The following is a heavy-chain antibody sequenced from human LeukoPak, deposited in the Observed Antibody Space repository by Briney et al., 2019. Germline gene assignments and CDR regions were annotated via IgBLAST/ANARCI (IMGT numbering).Heavy chain of an antibody. J-gene: IGHJ3*02. D-gene: IGHD2-21*02. CDR1: GGSISSYY. CDR2: IYTSGST. Sequence: PSETLSLTCTVSGGSISSYYWSWIRQPAGKGLEWIGRIYTSGSTNYNPSLKSRVTISVDTSKNQFSLKLSSVTAADTAVYYCARTVHIVVVTAIDAFDIWGQGTMVTVSS. V-gene: IGHV4-4*07. CDR3: ARTVHIVVVTAIDAFDI.